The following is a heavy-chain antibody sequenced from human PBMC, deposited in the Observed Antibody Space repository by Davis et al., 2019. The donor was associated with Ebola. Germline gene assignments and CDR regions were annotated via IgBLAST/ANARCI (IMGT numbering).Heavy chain of an antibody. J-gene: IGHJ4*02. V-gene: IGHV4-34*01. CDR2: IYHSGST. D-gene: IGHD4-17*01. Sequence: SETLSLTCAVYGGSFSGYYWSWIRQPPGKGLEWIGEIYHSGSTNYNPSLKSRVTISVDKSKNQFSLKLSSVTAADTAVYYCASDRDGDYHFDYWGQGTLVTVSS. CDR1: GGSFSGYY. CDR3: ASDRDGDYHFDY.